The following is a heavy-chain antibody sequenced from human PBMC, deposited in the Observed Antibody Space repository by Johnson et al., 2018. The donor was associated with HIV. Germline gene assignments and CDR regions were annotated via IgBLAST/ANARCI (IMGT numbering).Heavy chain of an antibody. D-gene: IGHD3-16*01. J-gene: IGHJ3*02. CDR2: ISSSGETR. CDR1: GFSFGDYY. Sequence: QVQLVESGGGLVKPGGSLRLSCAASGFSFGDYYMSWIRQSPGKGLEWFAYISSSGETRYYADSVKGRFTLSRDNAKNSLFLQMNSLRVEDTAVYYCATCSDQVLLGGDGFDIWGQGTMVTVSS. V-gene: IGHV3-11*04. CDR3: ATCSDQVLLGGDGFDI.